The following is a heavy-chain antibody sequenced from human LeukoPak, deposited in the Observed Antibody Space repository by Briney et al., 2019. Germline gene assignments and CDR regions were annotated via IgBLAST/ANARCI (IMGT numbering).Heavy chain of an antibody. D-gene: IGHD3-22*01. J-gene: IGHJ4*02. CDR1: GYSFTSYW. CDR3: ARPPYYYDSSGYSPFDY. Sequence: GESLHISCKGSGYSFTSYWIGWLRQMHGQRHEWMEIIYPGDSDTRSSPSCPGQVAISADTFVRAAFLQWSSLKGSNTAMVCFARPPYYYDSSGYSPFDYWGQGTLVTVSS. CDR2: IYPGDSDT. V-gene: IGHV5-51*01.